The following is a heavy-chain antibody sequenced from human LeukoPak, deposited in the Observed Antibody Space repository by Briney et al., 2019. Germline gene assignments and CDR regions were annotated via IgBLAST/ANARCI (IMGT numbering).Heavy chain of an antibody. CDR3: AREEEMATADY. CDR1: GFTFSSYG. Sequence: PGRSLRLSCAASGFTFSSYGMHWVRQAPGKGLEWVAVIWYDGSNKYYADSVKGRFTISRDNSKNTLYLQMNSLRAEDTAVYYCAREEEMATADYWGQGTLVTVSS. CDR2: IWYDGSNK. J-gene: IGHJ4*02. D-gene: IGHD5-18*01. V-gene: IGHV3-33*01.